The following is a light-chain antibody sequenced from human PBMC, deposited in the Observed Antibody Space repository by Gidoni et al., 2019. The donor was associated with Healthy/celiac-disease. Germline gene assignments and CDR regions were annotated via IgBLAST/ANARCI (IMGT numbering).Light chain of an antibody. CDR3: SSYTTSSNYV. CDR1: SSDVGGYKY. Sequence: QSPLTQPASVSGSPGPSITISCTGTSSDVGGYKYVSWYQQHPGKAPKLMIYEVSNRPSGVSNRFSGSKSGNTASLTISGLQAEDEADYYCSSYTTSSNYVFGTGTKLTVL. CDR2: EVS. V-gene: IGLV2-14*01. J-gene: IGLJ1*01.